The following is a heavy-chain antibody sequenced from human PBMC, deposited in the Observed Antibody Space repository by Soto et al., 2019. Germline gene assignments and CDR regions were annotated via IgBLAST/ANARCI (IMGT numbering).Heavy chain of an antibody. J-gene: IGHJ4*02. Sequence: EVQLLESGGGLVQPGGSLRLSCVVSGLTFSRADLSWVRRPPGKGLEWVSARGGSDLSTHYVDSVKGRFTISRDRSKNTLYLQRNSLSAEDTAVYYCGTHSWNYGGQGTLVTASP. V-gene: IGHV3-23*01. D-gene: IGHD1-1*01. CDR2: RGGSDLST. CDR1: GLTFSRAD. CDR3: GTHSWNY.